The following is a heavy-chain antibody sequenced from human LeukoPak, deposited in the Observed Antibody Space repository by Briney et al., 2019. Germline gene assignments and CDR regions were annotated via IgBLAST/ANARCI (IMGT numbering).Heavy chain of an antibody. J-gene: IGHJ4*02. D-gene: IGHD6-6*01. Sequence: PGGSLRLSCAASGFTFSNAWMSWVRQAPGKGLEWVGRIKSKTDGGTTDYAAPVKGRFTISRDDSKNTLYLQMNSLKTEHTAVYYLTTDFNAARRGLNHFDYWGQGTLVTVSS. CDR2: IKSKTDGGTT. CDR3: TTDFNAARRGLNHFDY. CDR1: GFTFSNAW. V-gene: IGHV3-15*01.